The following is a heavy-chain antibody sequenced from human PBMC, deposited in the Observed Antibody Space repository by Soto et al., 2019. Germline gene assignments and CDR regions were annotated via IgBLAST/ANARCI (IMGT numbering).Heavy chain of an antibody. J-gene: IGHJ3*02. D-gene: IGHD6-6*01. Sequence: PGESLKISCKGSGYSFTSYWISWVRQMPGKDLEWMGRIDPSDSYTNYSPSFQGHVTISADKSISTAYLQWSSLKASDTAMYYCARREYSSMGRVAFDIWGQGTMVTVSS. V-gene: IGHV5-10-1*01. CDR1: GYSFTSYW. CDR3: ARREYSSMGRVAFDI. CDR2: IDPSDSYT.